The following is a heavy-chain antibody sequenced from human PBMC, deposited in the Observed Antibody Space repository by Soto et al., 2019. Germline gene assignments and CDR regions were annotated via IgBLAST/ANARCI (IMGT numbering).Heavy chain of an antibody. J-gene: IGHJ4*02. V-gene: IGHV1-18*01. CDR2: ISAYDGKT. CDR1: GYTFNTYG. D-gene: IGHD3-22*01. CDR3: ARDRRNYYDSSGSDY. Sequence: ASVKVSCKTSGYTFNTYGINWVRQAPGQGLELMGWISAYDGKTTYAEKFQGRVTLTTDTSTSTAYMELSRLRSDDTAVYYCARDRRNYYDSSGSDYWGQGTLVTVSS.